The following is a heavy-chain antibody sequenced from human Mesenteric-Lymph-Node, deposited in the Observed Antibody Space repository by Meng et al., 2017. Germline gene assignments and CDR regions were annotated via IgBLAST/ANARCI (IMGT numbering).Heavy chain of an antibody. J-gene: IGHJ4*02. CDR3: ARALEYTGSYFY. CDR1: GGSFNGYY. V-gene: IGHV4-34*01. D-gene: IGHD3-10*01. CDR2: INHSGDT. Sequence: QVQLQESGPGLVKPSGPLSLTCAVYGGSFNGYYWSWIRQPPGKGLEWIGEINHSGDTDYNSSLKSRVTISRDTSKNQFSLKLTSVTAADTAVYYCARALEYTGSYFYWGQGTLVTVSS.